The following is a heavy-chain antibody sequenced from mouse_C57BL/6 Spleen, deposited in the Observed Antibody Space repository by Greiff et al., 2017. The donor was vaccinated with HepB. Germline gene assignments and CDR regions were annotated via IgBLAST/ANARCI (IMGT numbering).Heavy chain of an antibody. J-gene: IGHJ3*01. CDR3: AIYYGNYGRFAY. V-gene: IGHV1-50*01. CDR2: IDPSDSYT. CDR1: GYTFTSYW. Sequence: VKLQQPGAELVKPGASVKLSCKASGYTFTSYWMQWVKQRPGQGLEWIGEIDPSDSYTNYNQKFKGKATLTVDTSSSTAYMQLSSLTSEDSAVYYCAIYYGNYGRFAYWGQGTLVTVSA. D-gene: IGHD2-1*01.